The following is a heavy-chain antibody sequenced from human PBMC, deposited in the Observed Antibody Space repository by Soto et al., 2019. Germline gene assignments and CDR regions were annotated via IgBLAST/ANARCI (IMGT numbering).Heavy chain of an antibody. V-gene: IGHV4-39*01. Sequence: QLQLQESGPGLVKPSETLSLTCTVSGGSISSSRYYWGWIRQPPGKGLEWIGSIYYSGSTYDNPSLKSRVTISVDTSKNQFSLKLSSVTAADTAVYYCARRTGYSSGWYIDYWGQGTLVTVSS. J-gene: IGHJ4*02. CDR1: GGSISSSRYY. D-gene: IGHD6-19*01. CDR2: IYYSGST. CDR3: ARRTGYSSGWYIDY.